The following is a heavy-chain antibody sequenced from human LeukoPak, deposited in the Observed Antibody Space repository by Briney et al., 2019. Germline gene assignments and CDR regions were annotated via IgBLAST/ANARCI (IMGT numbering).Heavy chain of an antibody. J-gene: IGHJ6*03. D-gene: IGHD2-8*01. CDR3: AKDNGGYYYYYMDV. CDR2: IRYDGSNK. CDR1: GFTFSSYG. V-gene: IGHV3-30*02. Sequence: PGGSLRLSCAASGFTFSSYGMHWVRQAPGKGLEWVAFIRYDGSNKYYADSVKGRFTISRDNSKNKLYLQMNSLRAEDTAVYYCAKDNGGYYYYYMDVGGKGTTVTIS.